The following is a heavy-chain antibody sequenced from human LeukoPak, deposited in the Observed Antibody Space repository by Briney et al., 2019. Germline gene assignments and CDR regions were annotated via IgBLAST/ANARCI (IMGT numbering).Heavy chain of an antibody. CDR1: GFTFSSYS. J-gene: IGHJ4*02. Sequence: PGGSLRLSCAASGFTFSSYSMTWVRQAPGKGLEWVSSISSSSSYIYYADSVKGRFTISRDNAKNSLYLQMNSLRAEDTAVYYCARDNYDSSGYYRDWGQGTLVTVSS. CDR2: ISSSSSYI. CDR3: ARDNYDSSGYYRD. D-gene: IGHD3-22*01. V-gene: IGHV3-21*01.